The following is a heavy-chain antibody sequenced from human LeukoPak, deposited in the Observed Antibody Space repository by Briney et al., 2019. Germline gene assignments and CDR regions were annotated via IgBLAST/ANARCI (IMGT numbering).Heavy chain of an antibody. CDR1: GFTFSSYG. V-gene: IGHV3-7*01. J-gene: IGHJ1*01. D-gene: IGHD3-3*01. CDR3: ARPPNYDFWSGYYFQH. Sequence: GGSLRLSCAASGFTFSSYGMHWVRQAPGKGLEWVANIKQDGSEKYYVDSVKGRFTISRDNAKNSLYLQMNSLRAEDTAVYYCARPPNYDFWSGYYFQHWGQGTLVTVSS. CDR2: IKQDGSEK.